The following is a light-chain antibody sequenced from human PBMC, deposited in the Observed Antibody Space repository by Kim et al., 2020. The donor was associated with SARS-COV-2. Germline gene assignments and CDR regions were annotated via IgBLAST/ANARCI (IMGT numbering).Light chain of an antibody. CDR1: HSISTY. CDR2: AAS. J-gene: IGKJ4*01. V-gene: IGKV1-39*01. Sequence: SVGDRGTVVCRASHSISTYLNWYQQQPGKAPNLLIYAASNLQSGVPSRFSGSGSGTDFTLTISSLQPEDFATYYCQQSHTAPSLTFGGGTKVDIK. CDR3: QQSHTAPSLT.